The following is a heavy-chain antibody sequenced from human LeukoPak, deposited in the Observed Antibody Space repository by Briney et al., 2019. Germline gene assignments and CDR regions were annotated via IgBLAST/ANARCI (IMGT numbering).Heavy chain of an antibody. D-gene: IGHD1-14*01. J-gene: IGHJ3*02. CDR2: IYSGGST. Sequence: PGGSLRLSCAASEFTVSSNYMSCVRQAPGKGLEWVSSIYSGGSTYYADSVKGRFPIPRDNSKHMVYLQMNSLRAEDTAVYFCARERLDRSERNLDAFENWGQGTMVTVSS. CDR1: EFTVSSNY. V-gene: IGHV3-53*01. CDR3: ARERLDRSERNLDAFEN.